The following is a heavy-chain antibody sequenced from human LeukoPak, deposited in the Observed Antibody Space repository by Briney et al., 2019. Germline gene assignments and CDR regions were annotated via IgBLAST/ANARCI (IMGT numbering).Heavy chain of an antibody. CDR1: GYTFTSYG. J-gene: IGHJ5*02. D-gene: IGHD3-10*01. V-gene: IGHV1-18*01. Sequence: ASVKVSCKASGYTFTSYGISWVRQAPGQGLEWMGWISAYNGNTNYAQKLQGRVTMTTDTSTSTAYMELRSLRSDDTAMYYCARDLDRKGAMVRGVLNYNWFDPWGQGALVTVSS. CDR2: ISAYNGNT. CDR3: ARDLDRKGAMVRGVLNYNWFDP.